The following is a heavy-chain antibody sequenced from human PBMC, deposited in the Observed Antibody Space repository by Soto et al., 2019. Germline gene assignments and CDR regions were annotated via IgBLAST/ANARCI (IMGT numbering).Heavy chain of an antibody. CDR3: AKGVIAAAPNMDV. CDR1: GFTFSSYA. Sequence: GGSLRLSCGASGFTFSSYAMSWVRQAPGKGLEWLSTISGSGGSTNYADSVKGRFTISRDNFKNTLFLQMNSLRAEDTAVYYCAKGVIAAAPNMDVWGKGTTVTVSS. V-gene: IGHV3-23*01. D-gene: IGHD6-13*01. CDR2: ISGSGGST. J-gene: IGHJ6*03.